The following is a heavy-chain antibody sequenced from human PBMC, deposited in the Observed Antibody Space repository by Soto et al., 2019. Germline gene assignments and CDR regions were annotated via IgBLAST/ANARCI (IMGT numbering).Heavy chain of an antibody. Sequence: VQLVESGGGVVQPGRSLRLSCAASGFTFSSYGMHWVRQAPGKGLEWVAVIWYDGSNKYYADSVKGRFTISRDNSKNTLYLQMNSLRAEDTAVYYCARDRSWELLRDIDYWGQGTLVTVSS. D-gene: IGHD1-26*01. CDR3: ARDRSWELLRDIDY. V-gene: IGHV3-33*01. CDR1: GFTFSSYG. CDR2: IWYDGSNK. J-gene: IGHJ4*02.